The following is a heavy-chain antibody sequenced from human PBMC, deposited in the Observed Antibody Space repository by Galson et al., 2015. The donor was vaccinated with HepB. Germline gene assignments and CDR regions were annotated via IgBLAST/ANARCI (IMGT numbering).Heavy chain of an antibody. CDR1: GYTFTSYA. CDR3: ARARIPNWFDP. J-gene: IGHJ5*02. CDR2: INAGNGNT. Sequence: VSCKASGYTFTSYAMHWVRQAPGQRLEWMGWINAGNGNTKYSQKFQGRVTITRDTSASTAYMELSSLRSEDTAVYYCARARIPNWFDPWGQGTLVTVSS. V-gene: IGHV1-3*01. D-gene: IGHD5-12*01.